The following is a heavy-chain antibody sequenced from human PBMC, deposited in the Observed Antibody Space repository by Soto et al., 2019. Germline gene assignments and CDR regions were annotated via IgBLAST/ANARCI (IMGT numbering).Heavy chain of an antibody. CDR1: GYTFTSYG. CDR3: ARENDILTGYNWFDP. D-gene: IGHD3-9*01. CDR2: ISAYNGNT. Sequence: GASVKVSCKASGYTFTSYGISWVRQAPGQGLEWMGWISAYNGNTNYAQKLQGRVTMTTDTSTSTAYMELRSLRSDDTAVYYCARENDILTGYNWFDPWGQGTLVTVSS. J-gene: IGHJ5*02. V-gene: IGHV1-18*01.